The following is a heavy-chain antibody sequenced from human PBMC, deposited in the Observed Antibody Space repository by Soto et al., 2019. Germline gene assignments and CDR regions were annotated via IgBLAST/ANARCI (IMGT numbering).Heavy chain of an antibody. CDR2: IWYDGSNK. CDR1: GFTFSSYG. V-gene: IGHV3-33*01. CDR3: ASGLLRRYFYYYYGMDV. Sequence: QVQLVESGGGVVQPGRSLRLSCAASGFTFSSYGMHWVRQAPGKGLEWVAVIWYDGSNKYYADSVKGRFTISRDNFKYTLYLQLNSLRAEDTAVYYCASGLLRRYFYYYYGMDVWGQGTTVTVSS. J-gene: IGHJ6*02. D-gene: IGHD3-3*01.